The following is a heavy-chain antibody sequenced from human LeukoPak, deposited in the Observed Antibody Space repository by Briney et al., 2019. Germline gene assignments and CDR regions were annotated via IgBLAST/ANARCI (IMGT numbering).Heavy chain of an antibody. CDR3: ARGGWSLDY. CDR1: GGSISNNY. J-gene: IGHJ4*02. V-gene: IGHV4-59*01. Sequence: PSETLSLTCTVSGGSISNNYWSWIRQPPGKGLEWIGYIYYSGSTDYNSSLKSRVTTSVDMSKNQFSLKLSSVTAADTAVYYCARGGWSLDYWGQGTLVTVSS. CDR2: IYYSGST. D-gene: IGHD6-19*01.